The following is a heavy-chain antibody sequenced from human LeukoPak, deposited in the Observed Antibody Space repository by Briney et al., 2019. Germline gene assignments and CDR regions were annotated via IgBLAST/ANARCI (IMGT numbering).Heavy chain of an antibody. Sequence: PGGSLRLSCAASGFTFDNYGMSWVRQAPGKGLEWVSGINWNGGSTGYADSVKGRFTISRDNAKNSLYLQMNSLRAEDTALYYCARIDMYYYDSSGYYSAFDIWGQGTIVTVSS. D-gene: IGHD3-22*01. CDR3: ARIDMYYYDSSGYYSAFDI. CDR1: GFTFDNYG. CDR2: INWNGGST. V-gene: IGHV3-20*04. J-gene: IGHJ3*02.